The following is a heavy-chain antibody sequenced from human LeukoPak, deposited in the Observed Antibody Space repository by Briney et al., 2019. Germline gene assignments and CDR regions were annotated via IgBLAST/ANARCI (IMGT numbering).Heavy chain of an antibody. CDR1: GFTFSSYA. CDR3: ARAPALWLGYYFDY. J-gene: IGHJ4*02. Sequence: QSGGSLRLSCAASGFTFSSYAMHWVRQAPGKGLEWVAVISYDGSNKYYADSVKGRFTISRDNSKNTLYLQMNSLRAEDTAVYYCARAPALWLGYYFDYWAREPWSPSPQ. CDR2: ISYDGSNK. D-gene: IGHD3-10*01. V-gene: IGHV3-30-3*01.